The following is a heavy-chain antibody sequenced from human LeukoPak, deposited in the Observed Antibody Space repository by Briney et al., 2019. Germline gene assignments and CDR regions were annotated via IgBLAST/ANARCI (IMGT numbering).Heavy chain of an antibody. Sequence: GRSLRLSCAASGFTFDDYAMHWVRQAPGKGLEWVSGISWNSGGIGYADSVKGRFTISRDNAKNSLYLQMNSLRAEDMALYYCAKGGDTAMVTAYGFDYWGQGTLVTVSS. V-gene: IGHV3-9*03. CDR3: AKGGDTAMVTAYGFDY. CDR2: ISWNSGGI. J-gene: IGHJ4*02. CDR1: GFTFDDYA. D-gene: IGHD5-18*01.